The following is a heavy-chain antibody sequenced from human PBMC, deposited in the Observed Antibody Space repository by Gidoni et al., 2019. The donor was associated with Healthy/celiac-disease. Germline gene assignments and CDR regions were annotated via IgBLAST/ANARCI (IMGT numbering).Heavy chain of an antibody. CDR2: INAGNGNT. J-gene: IGHJ4*02. CDR3: ARGRFLEWLLPDY. CDR1: GYTFTSYA. D-gene: IGHD3-3*01. Sequence: QLQLVQSGAEVKKPGASVKVSFKASGYTFTSYAMHWVRQAPGQRLEWMGWINAGNGNTKYSQKFQGRVTITSDTSASTAYMELSSLRSEDTAVYYCARGRFLEWLLPDYWGQGTLVTVSS. V-gene: IGHV1-3*01.